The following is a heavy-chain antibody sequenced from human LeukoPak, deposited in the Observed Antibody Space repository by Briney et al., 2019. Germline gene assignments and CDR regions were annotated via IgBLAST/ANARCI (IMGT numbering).Heavy chain of an antibody. J-gene: IGHJ4*02. V-gene: IGHV3-9*01. CDR1: GFTFDDYA. CDR3: AKGSSAGAILTLFDY. Sequence: GRSLRLSCAASGFTFDDYAMHWVRQAPGKGLEWVSGISWNSGSIGYADSVKGRFTISRDNAKNSLYLQMNSLRAEDTALYYCAKGSSAGAILTLFDYWGQGTLVTVS. D-gene: IGHD1-26*01. CDR2: ISWNSGSI.